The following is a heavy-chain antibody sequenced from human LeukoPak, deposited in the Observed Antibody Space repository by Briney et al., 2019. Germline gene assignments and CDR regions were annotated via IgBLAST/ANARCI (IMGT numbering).Heavy chain of an antibody. J-gene: IGHJ1*01. V-gene: IGHV4-34*01. Sequence: SETLSLTCAVYGGSFSGYYWSWIRQPPGKELEWIGEINHSGSTNYNPSLKSRVTISVDTSKNQFSLKLSSVTAADTAVYYCARESRTSGWYRSYFQHWGQGTLVTVSS. CDR2: INHSGST. CDR3: ARESRTSGWYRSYFQH. CDR1: GGSFSGYY. D-gene: IGHD6-19*01.